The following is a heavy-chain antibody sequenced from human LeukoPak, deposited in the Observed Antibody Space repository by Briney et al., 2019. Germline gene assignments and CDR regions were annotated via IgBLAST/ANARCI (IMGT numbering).Heavy chain of an antibody. D-gene: IGHD6-19*01. CDR3: AKDSRSIAVAAKFDY. J-gene: IGHJ4*02. Sequence: GGSLRLSCAASGFIFSSDAMNWVRQAPGKGLEWVSSISSTGASTYYADSVKGRFTISRDNSKNTLYLQVNSLRAEDTAVYYCAKDSRSIAVAAKFDYWGQGTLVTVSS. CDR1: GFIFSSDA. CDR2: ISSTGAST. V-gene: IGHV3-23*01.